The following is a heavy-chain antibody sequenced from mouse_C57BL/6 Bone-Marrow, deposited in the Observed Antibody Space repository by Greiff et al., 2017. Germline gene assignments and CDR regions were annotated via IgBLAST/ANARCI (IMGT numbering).Heavy chain of an antibody. V-gene: IGHV1-26*01. J-gene: IGHJ1*03. CDR3: ARSYYSNNDGYFDV. Sequence: VQLQQSGPELVKPGASVKISCKASGYTFTDYYMNWVKQSPGQSLEWIGDINPNNGGTSYNQKFKGKATLTVDKSSSTAYMQLRSLTSEDSAVYYGARSYYSNNDGYFDVWGKGTTVTVSS. CDR1: GYTFTDYY. CDR2: INPNNGGT. D-gene: IGHD2-12*01.